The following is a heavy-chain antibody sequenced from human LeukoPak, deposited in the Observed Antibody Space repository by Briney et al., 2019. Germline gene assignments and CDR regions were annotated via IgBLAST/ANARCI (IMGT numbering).Heavy chain of an antibody. Sequence: GGSLRLSCAASGFTFSSYSMNWVRQAPGKGLVWVARVNTDGSGTTYADSVKGRFTISRDNAKNTLYLQMNSLRDEDTAVYFCARGLAVVPAGVPDYWGQGTLVTVSS. CDR2: VNTDGSGT. J-gene: IGHJ4*02. CDR1: GFTFSSYS. D-gene: IGHD2-2*01. V-gene: IGHV3-74*01. CDR3: ARGLAVVPAGVPDY.